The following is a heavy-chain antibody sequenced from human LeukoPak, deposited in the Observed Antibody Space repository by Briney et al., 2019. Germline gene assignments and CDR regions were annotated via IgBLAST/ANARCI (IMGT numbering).Heavy chain of an antibody. CDR3: ARESFSYGDYAFDY. J-gene: IGHJ4*02. D-gene: IGHD4-17*01. V-gene: IGHV4-39*07. CDR1: GGSISTSSFY. Sequence: WETLSLTCTVSGGSISTSSFYWGWLRQSPGKGLEWIGSITHSSISYKNPSLESRVTMSVDTSKNQFSLKLSHVTAADTAVYYCARESFSYGDYAFDYWGQGTLVTVSS. CDR2: ITHSSIS.